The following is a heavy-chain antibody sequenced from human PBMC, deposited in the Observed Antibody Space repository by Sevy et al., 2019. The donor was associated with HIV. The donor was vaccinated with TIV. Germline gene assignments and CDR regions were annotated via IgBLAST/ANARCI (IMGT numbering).Heavy chain of an antibody. CDR3: ARGKSGYGYALNY. D-gene: IGHD5-18*01. CDR1: GFTVNSNS. V-gene: IGHV3-66*01. CDR2: IHSNDTT. J-gene: IGHJ4*02. Sequence: GGSLSPSCAAPGFTVNSNSMTWVRQAPGKGLEGVSVIHSNDTTYNADSVKDRFTISRDNFKNTLYLHMSSLRAEDTAVYYCARGKSGYGYALNYWGQGTLVTVSS.